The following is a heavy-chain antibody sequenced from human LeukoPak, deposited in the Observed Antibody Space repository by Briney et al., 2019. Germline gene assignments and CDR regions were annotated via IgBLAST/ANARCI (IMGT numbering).Heavy chain of an antibody. Sequence: SETLSLTCAVYGGSFSGYYCSWIRQPPGKGLEWIGEINHSGSTNYNPSLKSRVTISVDTSKNQFSLKLSSVTAADTAVYYCARGRRVVPAATRIYYFDYWGQGTLVTVSS. D-gene: IGHD2-2*01. CDR3: ARGRRVVPAATRIYYFDY. CDR1: GGSFSGYY. V-gene: IGHV4-34*01. J-gene: IGHJ4*02. CDR2: INHSGST.